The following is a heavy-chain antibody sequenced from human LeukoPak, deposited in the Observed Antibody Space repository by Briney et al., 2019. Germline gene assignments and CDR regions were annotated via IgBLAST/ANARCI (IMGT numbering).Heavy chain of an antibody. CDR3: ARDAQGAFDI. V-gene: IGHV4-59*01. Sequence: SETLSLTCTVSGGSISSYYWSWIRQPPGKGLEWIGYIYYSGSTNYNPSLKSRVTISVDTSKNQFSLKLSSVTAADTAVYYCARDAQGAFDIWGQGTMVTVSS. CDR1: GGSISSYY. CDR2: IYYSGST. J-gene: IGHJ3*02.